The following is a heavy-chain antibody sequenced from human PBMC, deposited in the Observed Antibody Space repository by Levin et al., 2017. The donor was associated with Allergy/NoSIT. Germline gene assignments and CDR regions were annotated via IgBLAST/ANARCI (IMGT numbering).Heavy chain of an antibody. Sequence: GGSLRLSCAASGFTFSSYWMHWVRQAPGKGLVWVSRINSDGGSITYADSVKGRFTISRDNAKNTLYLQMNSLRGEDTAVYYCVRANPVLAAPSGGDFWRQGNLVTVSS. CDR1: GFTFSSYW. V-gene: IGHV3-74*01. J-gene: IGHJ4*02. CDR2: INSDGGSI. D-gene: IGHD4/OR15-4a*01. CDR3: VRANPVLAAPSGGDF.